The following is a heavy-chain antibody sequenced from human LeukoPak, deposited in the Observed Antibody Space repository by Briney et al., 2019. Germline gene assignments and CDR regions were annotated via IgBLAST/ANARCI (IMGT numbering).Heavy chain of an antibody. CDR3: AREALPDYYDSSGYFDY. CDR2: IYSGGST. J-gene: IGHJ4*02. D-gene: IGHD3-22*01. Sequence: GGSLRLSCAASGFTVSSNYMSWVRQAPGKGLKWVSVIYSGGSTYYADSVKGRFTISRDNSKNTLYLQMNSLRAEDTAVYYCAREALPDYYDSSGYFDYWGQGTLVTVSS. CDR1: GFTVSSNY. V-gene: IGHV3-53*01.